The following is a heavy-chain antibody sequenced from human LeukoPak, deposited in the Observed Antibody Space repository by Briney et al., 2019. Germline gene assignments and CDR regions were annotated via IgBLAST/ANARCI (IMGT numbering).Heavy chain of an antibody. J-gene: IGHJ6*03. CDR1: GGSFSGYY. CDR3: ARAGGSGYSYGSYYYYYMDV. D-gene: IGHD5-18*01. V-gene: IGHV4-34*01. Sequence: SETLSLTCAVYGGSFSGYYWSWVRQPPGKGLEWIGEINHSGSTNYNPSLKSRVTMSVDTSKNQFSLKLSSVTAADTAVYYCARAGGSGYSYGSYYYYYMDVWGKGTTVTISS. CDR2: INHSGST.